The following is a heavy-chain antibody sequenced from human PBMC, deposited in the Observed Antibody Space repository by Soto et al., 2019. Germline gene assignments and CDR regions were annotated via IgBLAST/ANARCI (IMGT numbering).Heavy chain of an antibody. CDR2: ISGNSGNT. V-gene: IGHV1-18*04. J-gene: IGHJ3*02. CDR1: GYTCSSYH. D-gene: IGHD3-22*01. Sequence: QVQLVQSGAEVKKPGASVKVSCKASGYTCSSYHITWVRQAPGQGLEWMGWISGNSGNTKSAQKFQGRVTMTTDTSTSTAYLELRSLRSAYTAVYYCARLTLPMTVVVINDAFEIWGQGTMVTVSS. CDR3: ARLTLPMTVVVINDAFEI.